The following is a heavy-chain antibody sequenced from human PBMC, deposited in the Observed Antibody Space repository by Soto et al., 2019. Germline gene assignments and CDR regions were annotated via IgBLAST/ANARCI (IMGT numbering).Heavy chain of an antibody. J-gene: IGHJ6*02. Sequence: SETRSLTCTVSGGFISSGDYYWSWIRHPPGKGLEWIGEINHSGSTNYNPSLKSRVTISVDTSKNQFSLKLSSVTAADTAVYYCARDGIRGYYDSSGPMEVWGHGTTV. D-gene: IGHD3-22*01. CDR2: INHSGST. CDR1: GGFISSGDYY. CDR3: ARDGIRGYYDSSGPMEV. V-gene: IGHV4-30-4*01.